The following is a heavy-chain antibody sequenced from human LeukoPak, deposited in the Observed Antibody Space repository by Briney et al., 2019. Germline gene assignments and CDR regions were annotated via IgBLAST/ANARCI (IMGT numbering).Heavy chain of an antibody. V-gene: IGHV4-61*02. J-gene: IGHJ5*02. CDR3: ARDGLTMIA. Sequence: SETLSLTCTVSGGSISSGSYYWSWIRQPAGKGLEWIGRIYTGGSTNYNPSLKSRVTISADMSKNQFSLKLRSVTAADTAVYYRARDGLTMIAWGQGTLVTVSS. CDR1: GGSISSGSYY. CDR2: IYTGGST. D-gene: IGHD3-22*01.